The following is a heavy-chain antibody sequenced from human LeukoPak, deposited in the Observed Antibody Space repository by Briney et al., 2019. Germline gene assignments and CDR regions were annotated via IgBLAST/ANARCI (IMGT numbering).Heavy chain of an antibody. Sequence: GGSLRLSCAASGFTVISDYMSWVRQAQGKGLEWVSVIYRDGSTYYADSVKGRFTISRDNSRNTLYLQMNSLRADDTAMYYCARDGSGHVFDYWGQGTLVTVFS. CDR1: GFTVISDY. D-gene: IGHD3-10*01. CDR3: ARDGSGHVFDY. J-gene: IGHJ4*02. V-gene: IGHV3-66*01. CDR2: IYRDGST.